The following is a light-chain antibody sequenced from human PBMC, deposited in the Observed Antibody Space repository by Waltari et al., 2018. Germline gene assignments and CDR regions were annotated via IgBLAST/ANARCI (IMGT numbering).Light chain of an antibody. J-gene: IGLJ3*02. CDR2: YHSDAEK. V-gene: IGLV5-37*01. Sequence: GPPGCLRYYHSDAEKPQGSGVPSRFSGSKDASVNVGILLISGVQSEDEADYSGMFWPSNVWVFGGGTKLTVL. CDR3: MFWPSNVWV.